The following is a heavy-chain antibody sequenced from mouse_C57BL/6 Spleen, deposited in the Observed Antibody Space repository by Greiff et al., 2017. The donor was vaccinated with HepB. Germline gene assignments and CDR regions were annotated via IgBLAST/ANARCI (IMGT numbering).Heavy chain of an antibody. CDR2: IWGDGST. Sequence: VQLQESGPGLVAPSQSLSISCTVSGFSLTCSGVSWVRPPPGKGLEWLGVIWGDGSTNYHSALISRLSISKDNYKSQVVLKLNSLQTDDTATYYCAKGEAQATEDCYAMDYWGQGTSVTVAS. CDR3: AKGEAQATEDCYAMDY. CDR1: GFSLTCSG. D-gene: IGHD3-2*02. V-gene: IGHV2-3*01. J-gene: IGHJ4*01.